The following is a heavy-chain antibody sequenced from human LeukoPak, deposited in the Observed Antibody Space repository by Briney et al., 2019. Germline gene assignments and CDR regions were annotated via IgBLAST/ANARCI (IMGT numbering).Heavy chain of an antibody. J-gene: IGHJ4*02. Sequence: SETLSLTCTVSGYSISSGYYWGWIRQPPGKGLEWIGSIYHSGSTYYNPSLKSRVTISVDTSKNQFSLKLSSVTAADTAVYYCARGDYYDSSGYCYYFDYWGQGTLVTVSS. V-gene: IGHV4-38-2*02. CDR2: IYHSGST. CDR3: ARGDYYDSSGYCYYFDY. CDR1: GYSISSGYY. D-gene: IGHD3-22*01.